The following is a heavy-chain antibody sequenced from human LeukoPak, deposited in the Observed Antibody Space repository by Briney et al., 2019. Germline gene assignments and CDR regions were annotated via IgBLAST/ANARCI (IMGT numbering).Heavy chain of an antibody. Sequence: PGGSLRLSCAASGFTFSSYAMPWVRQAPGKGLEWVANIKQDGSEKYYVDSVKGRFTISRDNAKNSLYLQMNSLRAEDTAVYYCASSAGSSWYSYYYYYGMDVWGQGTTVTVSS. D-gene: IGHD6-13*01. CDR1: GFTFSSYA. J-gene: IGHJ6*02. CDR2: IKQDGSEK. V-gene: IGHV3-7*01. CDR3: ASSAGSSWYSYYYYYGMDV.